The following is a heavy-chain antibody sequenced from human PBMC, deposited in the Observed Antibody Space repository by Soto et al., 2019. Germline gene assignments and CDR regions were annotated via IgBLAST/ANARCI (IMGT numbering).Heavy chain of an antibody. CDR1: GFSLSNARMG. J-gene: IGHJ6*02. Sequence: QVTLKESGPVLVKPTETLTLTCTVSGFSLSNARMGVSWIRQPPGKALEWLAHIFSNDEKSYSTSLKSRLTITKXXSXSXXVLTLTNMDPVDTATYYCARICELELDPSYYGMDVWGQGTTVTVSS. CDR3: ARICELELDPSYYGMDV. V-gene: IGHV2-26*01. D-gene: IGHD1-7*01. CDR2: IFSNDEK.